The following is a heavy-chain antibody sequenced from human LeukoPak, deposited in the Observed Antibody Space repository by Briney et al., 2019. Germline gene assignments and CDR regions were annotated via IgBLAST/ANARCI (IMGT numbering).Heavy chain of an antibody. D-gene: IGHD3-10*01. CDR1: GFTFSSHG. Sequence: GGSLRLSCVASGFTFSSHGMPWVRQALGKGLEWVAFTWSDGSNKYYVDCVKDRFTISRDNSKNTLYLQMDSLRAGDTAVYYCATDFGNAFDIWGQGTVVTVSS. CDR2: TWSDGSNK. V-gene: IGHV3-30*02. J-gene: IGHJ3*02. CDR3: ATDFGNAFDI.